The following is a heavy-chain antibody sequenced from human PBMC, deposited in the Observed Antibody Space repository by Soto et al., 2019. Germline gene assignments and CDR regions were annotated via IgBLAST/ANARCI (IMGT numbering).Heavy chain of an antibody. D-gene: IGHD2-2*01. CDR2: IYYSGST. CDR1: GGSISSCGYY. CDR3: ARDLEPRSRGGVVVPAAPMSYYYGMDV. Sequence: SETLSLTCTVSGGSISSCGYYWSWIRQHPGKGLEWIGYIYYSGSTYYNPSLKSRVTISVDTSKNQFSLKLSSVTAADTAVYYCARDLEPRSRGGVVVPAAPMSYYYGMDVWGQGTTVTVSS. J-gene: IGHJ6*02. V-gene: IGHV4-31*03.